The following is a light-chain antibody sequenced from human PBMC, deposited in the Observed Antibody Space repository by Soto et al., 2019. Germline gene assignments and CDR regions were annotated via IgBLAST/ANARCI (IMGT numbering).Light chain of an antibody. V-gene: IGKV1-33*01. CDR1: HDIRKY. CDR2: DAS. J-gene: IGKJ5*01. Sequence: DIQMTQSPSSLSASVGDRVTITCQASHDIRKYLNWYQQKPGKAPRLLIYDASNMEKGAPSRFTGSGSGTDFILTISSLQPEDIATYYCQQYENFPITFGQGTRLETK. CDR3: QQYENFPIT.